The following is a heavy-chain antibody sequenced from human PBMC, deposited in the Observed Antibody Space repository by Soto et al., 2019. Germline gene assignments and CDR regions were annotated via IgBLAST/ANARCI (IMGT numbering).Heavy chain of an antibody. V-gene: IGHV3-23*01. J-gene: IGHJ4*02. CDR3: ARDGDDSSPHDSFDY. CDR2: IPGTAGST. D-gene: IGHD3-22*01. Sequence: EVQLLESGGGLVQPGGSLSLSCAASGFTFSSSAMTWARQAPKRGPDCVPSIPGTAGSTTYADSVKGRITISRDNSKNSMYLQMNSKRAEDTAVYYCARDGDDSSPHDSFDYWGKGTLVTVSS. CDR1: GFTFSSSA.